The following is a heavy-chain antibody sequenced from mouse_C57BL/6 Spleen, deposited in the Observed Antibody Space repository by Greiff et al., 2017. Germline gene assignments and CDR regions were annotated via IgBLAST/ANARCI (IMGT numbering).Heavy chain of an antibody. Sequence: EVQVVESGGDLVKPGGSLKLSCAASGFTFSSSGMSWVRQTPDKTLEWFATISSGCNYPYYPDSVKGRFTISRDNTKNTLYLHMSSLESEDTAMDYCARQVLRYYAMDYWGQGTSVTVSS. D-gene: IGHD2-12*01. V-gene: IGHV5-6*01. CDR2: ISSGCNYP. CDR1: GFTFSSSG. CDR3: ARQVLRYYAMDY. J-gene: IGHJ4*01.